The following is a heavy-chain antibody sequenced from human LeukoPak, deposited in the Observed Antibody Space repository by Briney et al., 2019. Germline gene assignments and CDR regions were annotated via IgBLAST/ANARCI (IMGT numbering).Heavy chain of an antibody. J-gene: IGHJ6*03. V-gene: IGHV3-15*01. CDR2: IKSYTDGGTT. CDR1: GLTFIKAW. CDR3: ARAVRGGSYYYYYMDV. Sequence: PGGSLRLSCAASGLTFIKAWMTWVRQAPGEGLEWVGRIKSYTDGGTTDYAAPVKGRFTISRDDSKNTLYLQMDSLRAEDTAVYYCARAVRGGSYYYYYMDVWGKGTTVTVSS. D-gene: IGHD3-10*01.